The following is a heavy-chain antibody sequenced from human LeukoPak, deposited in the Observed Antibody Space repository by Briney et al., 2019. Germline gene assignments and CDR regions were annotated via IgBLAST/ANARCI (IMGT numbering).Heavy chain of an antibody. CDR3: ARRYCSGGSCTPDAFDI. Sequence: SETLSLTCTVPGGSISSYYWSWIRQPPGKGLEWIGYIYYSGSTNYNPSLKSRVTISVDTSKNQFSLKLSSVTAADTAVYYCARRYCSGGSCTPDAFDIWGQGTMVTVSS. D-gene: IGHD2-15*01. V-gene: IGHV4-59*01. J-gene: IGHJ3*02. CDR1: GGSISSYY. CDR2: IYYSGST.